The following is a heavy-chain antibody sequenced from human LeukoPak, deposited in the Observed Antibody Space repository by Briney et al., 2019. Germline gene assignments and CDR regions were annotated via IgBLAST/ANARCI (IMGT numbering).Heavy chain of an antibody. V-gene: IGHV4-34*01. Sequence: PSETLSLTCAVYGGSFSGYYWSWIRQPPGKGLEWIGEINHSGSTNYNPSLKSRVTISVDTSKNQFSLKLSSVTAADTAVYYCAKAVRFLEWLPDNWFDPWGQGTLVTVSS. D-gene: IGHD3-3*01. J-gene: IGHJ5*02. CDR3: AKAVRFLEWLPDNWFDP. CDR2: INHSGST. CDR1: GGSFSGYY.